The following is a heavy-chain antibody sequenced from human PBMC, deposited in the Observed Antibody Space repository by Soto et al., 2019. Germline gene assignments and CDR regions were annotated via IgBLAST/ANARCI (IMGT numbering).Heavy chain of an antibody. D-gene: IGHD2-2*01. CDR2: IYYSGST. J-gene: IGHJ5*02. Sequence: QVQLQESGPGLVKPSQTLSLTCTVSGGSFSSGGYYWNWIRQHPGKGLEWTGYIYYSGSTSYNPSLESRVTISADTSKNQFSLKLNSVTAADTAVYYCARVLCSSTSCYVWENWFDPWGQGTLVTVSS. V-gene: IGHV4-31*03. CDR3: ARVLCSSTSCYVWENWFDP. CDR1: GGSFSSGGYY.